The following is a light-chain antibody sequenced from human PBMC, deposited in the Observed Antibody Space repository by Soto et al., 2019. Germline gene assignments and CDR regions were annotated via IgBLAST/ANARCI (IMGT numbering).Light chain of an antibody. Sequence: DIQMTQSPSSLSASVGDRVTITCRASRSISNYLNWYQHKSGKAPRLLIYAASSLQVGVPSRLSGSGTGTAFTLTITSLQPEDSATYYCQQSYSVPRFGQGTRVDLK. J-gene: IGKJ1*01. CDR1: RSISNY. CDR3: QQSYSVPR. CDR2: AAS. V-gene: IGKV1-39*01.